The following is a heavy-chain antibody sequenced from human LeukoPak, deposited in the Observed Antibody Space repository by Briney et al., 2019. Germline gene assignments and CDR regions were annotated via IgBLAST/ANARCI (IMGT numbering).Heavy chain of an antibody. Sequence: GGSLRLSCAASGFTFSSDAMSRVRQAPGKGLEWVSAISSSGDNTYYADSVKGRFTISRDNSKNTLYLQMNSLRVEDTALYYCAKDPRASSGYWGQGTLVTVSS. CDR2: ISSSGDNT. D-gene: IGHD6-6*01. V-gene: IGHV3-23*01. CDR3: AKDPRASSGY. CDR1: GFTFSSDA. J-gene: IGHJ4*02.